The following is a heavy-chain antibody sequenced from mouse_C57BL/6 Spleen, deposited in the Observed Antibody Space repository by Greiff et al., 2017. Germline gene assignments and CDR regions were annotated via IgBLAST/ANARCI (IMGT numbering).Heavy chain of an antibody. CDR3: ARNDYGFAY. V-gene: IGHV1-59*01. D-gene: IGHD2-4*01. Sequence: VKLQQPGAELVRPGTSVKLSCKASGYTFTSYWMHWVKQRPGQGLEWIGVIDPSDSYTNYNQQFTGKATLTVDTSSSTAYMQLSSLTSEDSAVYYGARNDYGFAYWGQGTLVTVSA. CDR1: GYTFTSYW. CDR2: IDPSDSYT. J-gene: IGHJ3*01.